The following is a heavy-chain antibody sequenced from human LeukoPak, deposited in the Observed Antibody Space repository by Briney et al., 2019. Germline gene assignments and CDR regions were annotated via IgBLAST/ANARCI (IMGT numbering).Heavy chain of an antibody. V-gene: IGHV1-18*04. CDR1: GYTFTSYG. CDR2: ISAYNGNT. J-gene: IGHJ3*02. Sequence: GASVKVSCKASGYTFTSYGISWVRQAPGQGLEWMGWISAYNGNTNYVQKLQGRVTMTTDTSTSTAYMELRSLRSDDTAVYYCASMGVTIPFDAFDIWGQGTMVTVSS. CDR3: ASMGVTIPFDAFDI. D-gene: IGHD2-21*02.